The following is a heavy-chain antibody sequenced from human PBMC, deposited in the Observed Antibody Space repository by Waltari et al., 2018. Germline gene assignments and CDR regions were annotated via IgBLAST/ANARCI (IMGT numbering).Heavy chain of an antibody. CDR1: RGSFTSYF. J-gene: IGHJ3*02. Sequence: QVQLEQWGAGLLRPSETLSLTCGFFRGSFTSYFWTLVRQPPGKGLEWIGEINHSGSTNYNPSLKSRATISVDTSRNQFSLKLFSVTAADTAVYYCARGGAFAFDIWGQGTMLTVSS. CDR3: ARGGAFAFDI. D-gene: IGHD1-26*01. CDR2: INHSGST. V-gene: IGHV4-34*01.